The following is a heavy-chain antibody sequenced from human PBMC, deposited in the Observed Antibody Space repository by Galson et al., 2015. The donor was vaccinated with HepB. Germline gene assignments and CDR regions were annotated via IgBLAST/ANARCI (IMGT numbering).Heavy chain of an antibody. CDR3: AHRPPGMPGGAFEI. J-gene: IGHJ3*02. V-gene: IGHV2-5*01. Sequence: PALVTPPPPLTLPCTFSGFSLRTRGVGVGWIRQPPGKALEWLALIYWNDDKRYSPSLKSRLTITKDTSKNQVVLTMTNMDPVDTATYYCAHRPPGMPGGAFEIWGQGTMVTVSS. CDR1: GFSLRTRGVG. CDR2: IYWNDDK. D-gene: IGHD2-2*01.